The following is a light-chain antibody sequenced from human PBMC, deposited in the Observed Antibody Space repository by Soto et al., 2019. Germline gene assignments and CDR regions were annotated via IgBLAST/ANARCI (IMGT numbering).Light chain of an antibody. CDR3: QSYDSSLSGYV. Sequence: QSALTQPPSVSGAPGQRVTISCTGSSSNIGAGYDVHWYQQLPGAAPKVLIYDNNNRPSGVPDRFSGSKSGTSASLAITGLQAEDEADYYCQSYDSSLSGYVFGTGTKVTAL. V-gene: IGLV1-40*01. J-gene: IGLJ1*01. CDR2: DNN. CDR1: SSNIGAGYD.